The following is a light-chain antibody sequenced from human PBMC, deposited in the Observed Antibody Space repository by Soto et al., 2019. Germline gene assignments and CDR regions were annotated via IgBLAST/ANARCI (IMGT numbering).Light chain of an antibody. CDR1: PGIRNY. Sequence: IQMTQSPSSLSATGGDRGTITCRARPGIRNYLAWYQQKPGKVPKLLIYAASTLQSGVPSRFSGSGSGTDFTLTISSLQPEDVATYYCQKYNSAPRTFGQGTKLEIK. V-gene: IGKV1-27*01. CDR2: AAS. CDR3: QKYNSAPRT. J-gene: IGKJ2*01.